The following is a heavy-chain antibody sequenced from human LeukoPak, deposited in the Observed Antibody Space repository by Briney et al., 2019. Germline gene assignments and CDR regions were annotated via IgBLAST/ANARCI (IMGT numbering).Heavy chain of an antibody. CDR2: INPNSGGT. CDR1: GYTFTGYY. D-gene: IGHD3-3*01. Sequence: ASVKVSCKASGYTFTGYYMHWVRQAPGQGLEWMGWINPNSGGTNYAQKFQGRVTMTRDTSISTAYMELGRLRSDDTAVYYCARFTVFGAAIMPYFYGLDVWGQGAAVTVSS. CDR3: ARFTVFGAAIMPYFYGLDV. J-gene: IGHJ6*02. V-gene: IGHV1-2*02.